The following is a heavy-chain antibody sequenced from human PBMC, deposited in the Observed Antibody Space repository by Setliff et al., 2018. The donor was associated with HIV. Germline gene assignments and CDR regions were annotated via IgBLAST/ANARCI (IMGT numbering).Heavy chain of an antibody. CDR3: ARGVNPTYYDFWSGNYMXXXXXYYMDV. D-gene: IGHD3-3*01. Sequence: KPSETLSLTCTVYGRSLSGYYWSWIRQPPGKGLEWIGEINQSGSTNYSPSLKRRVTISVDTSKSQFALKLSSVTAADTAVYYCARGVNPTYYDFWSGNYMXXXXXYYMDVWGKGTTVTVSS. CDR1: GRSLSGYY. V-gene: IGHV4-34*01. J-gene: IGHJ6*03. CDR2: INQSGST.